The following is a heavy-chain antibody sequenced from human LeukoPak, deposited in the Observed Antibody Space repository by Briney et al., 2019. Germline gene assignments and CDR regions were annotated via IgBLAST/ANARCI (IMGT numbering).Heavy chain of an antibody. CDR1: GYTFTGYY. Sequence: ASVKVSCKASGYTFTGYYMHWVRQAPGQGLEWMGWINPNSGGTNYAQKFQGRVTMTRDTSISTACMELSRLRSDDTAVYYCARDWYYYDSSGYYSHWGQGTLVTVSS. V-gene: IGHV1-2*02. CDR3: ARDWYYYDSSGYYSH. D-gene: IGHD3-22*01. J-gene: IGHJ4*02. CDR2: INPNSGGT.